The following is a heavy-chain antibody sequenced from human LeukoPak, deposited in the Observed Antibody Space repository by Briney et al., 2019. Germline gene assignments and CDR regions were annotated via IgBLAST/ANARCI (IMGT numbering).Heavy chain of an antibody. V-gene: IGHV1-69*05. CDR2: IIPIFGTA. J-gene: IGHJ1*01. CDR1: GGTFSSYA. Sequence: SVNVSCKASGGTFSSYAISWVRQAPGQGLEWMGRIIPIFGTANYAQKFQGRVTITTDESTSTAYMELSSLRSEDTAVYYCASVDSRKYFQHWGQGTLVTVSS. CDR3: ASVDSRKYFQH. D-gene: IGHD3-22*01.